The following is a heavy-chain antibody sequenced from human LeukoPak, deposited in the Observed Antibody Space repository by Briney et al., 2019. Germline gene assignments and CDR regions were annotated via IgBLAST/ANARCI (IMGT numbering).Heavy chain of an antibody. Sequence: SQTLSLTCVVYGGSFSGYYWSWIRQPPGKGLEWIGEINHSGSTNYNPSLKSRVTISVDTSKIQFSLRLTSVTAADSAVHYCARGPYSSSWCNYWGQGTLVTVSS. J-gene: IGHJ4*02. V-gene: IGHV4-34*01. D-gene: IGHD6-13*01. CDR2: INHSGST. CDR1: GGSFSGYY. CDR3: ARGPYSSSWCNY.